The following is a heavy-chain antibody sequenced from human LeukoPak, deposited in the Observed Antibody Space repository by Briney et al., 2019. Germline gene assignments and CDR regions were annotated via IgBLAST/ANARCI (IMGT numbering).Heavy chain of an antibody. D-gene: IGHD7-27*01. J-gene: IGHJ4*02. V-gene: IGHV4-59*01. CDR3: ARESSWGNFDY. CDR1: GGPISSYY. Sequence: PSETLSLTCTVSGGPISSYYWSWIRQPPGKGLEWIGYIYYSGSTNYNPSLKSRVTISVDTSKNQFSLKLSYVTAADTAVYFCARESSWGNFDYWGQGTLVTVSS. CDR2: IYYSGST.